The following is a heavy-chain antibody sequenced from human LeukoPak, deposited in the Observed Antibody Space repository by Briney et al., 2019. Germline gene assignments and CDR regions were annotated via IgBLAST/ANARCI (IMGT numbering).Heavy chain of an antibody. CDR2: ISASGVTT. CDR1: GFTFSNYA. V-gene: IGHV3-23*01. CDR3: AKGVEQLGYYYYYYMDV. J-gene: IGHJ6*03. Sequence: GGSLRLSCTASGFTFSNYAMSWVRQAPGKGLEWVAEISASGVTTYYADSVRGRFTISRDNSKNTLYLQMNSLRAEDTAVYYCAKGVEQLGYYYYYYMDVWGKGTTVTVSS. D-gene: IGHD6-6*01.